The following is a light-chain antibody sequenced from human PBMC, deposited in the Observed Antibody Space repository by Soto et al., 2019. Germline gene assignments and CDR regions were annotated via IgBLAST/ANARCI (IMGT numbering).Light chain of an antibody. J-gene: IGKJ2*01. CDR3: QQYNNWPPYT. CDR1: QSVSSN. Sequence: EIVMTQSPATLSVSPGERATLSCRASQSVSSNFAWYQQKPGQAPRLVIYGASTRATGIPARFSGSGSGTDFTLTISSLQSEDFAVHYCQQYNNWPPYTFGQGTKLDIK. CDR2: GAS. V-gene: IGKV3-15*01.